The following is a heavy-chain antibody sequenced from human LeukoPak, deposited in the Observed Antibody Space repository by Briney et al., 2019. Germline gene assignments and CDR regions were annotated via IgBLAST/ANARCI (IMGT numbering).Heavy chain of an antibody. CDR3: ARRSSSGSGFDY. CDR1: GFTFDHYG. CDR2: INWNGDTT. V-gene: IGHV3-20*04. D-gene: IGHD6-6*01. J-gene: IGHJ4*02. Sequence: GESLRLSCAASGFTFDHYGLTWVRKAPGKGLEWLSGINWNGDTTIYADSVKGRLTISRDNAKSSLYLQMDSLRVEDTALYYCARRSSSGSGFDYWGQGTLVTVSS.